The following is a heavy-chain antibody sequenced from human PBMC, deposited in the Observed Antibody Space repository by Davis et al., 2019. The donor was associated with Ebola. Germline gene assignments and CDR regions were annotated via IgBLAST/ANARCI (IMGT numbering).Heavy chain of an antibody. CDR2: ISSSSSYI. Sequence: GESLKISCAASGFTFSSYSMNWVRQAPGKGLEWVSSISSSSSYIYYADSVKGRFTISRDNAKNSLYLQMNSLRAEDTAVYYCARSNYVLRFLEWLPYYFDYWGQGTLVTVSS. J-gene: IGHJ4*02. D-gene: IGHD3-3*01. V-gene: IGHV3-21*01. CDR1: GFTFSSYS. CDR3: ARSNYVLRFLEWLPYYFDY.